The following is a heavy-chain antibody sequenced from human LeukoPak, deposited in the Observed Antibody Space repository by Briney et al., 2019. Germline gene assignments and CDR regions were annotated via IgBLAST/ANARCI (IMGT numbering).Heavy chain of an antibody. V-gene: IGHV1-18*01. CDR2: ISAYNGNT. Sequence: GASVKVSCKASGYTFSSYGISLVRQAPGQGLEWMGWISAYNGNTNYAQKLQDRVTLTTDTSTSTAYMELRSLRSDDTAVYYCAREVGPAAILASYYYYYMDVWGKGTTVTVSS. CDR3: AREVGPAAILASYYYYYMDV. D-gene: IGHD2-2*01. CDR1: GYTFSSYG. J-gene: IGHJ6*03.